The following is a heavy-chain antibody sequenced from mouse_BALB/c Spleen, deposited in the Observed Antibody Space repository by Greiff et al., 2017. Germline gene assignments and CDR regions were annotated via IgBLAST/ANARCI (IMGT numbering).Heavy chain of an antibody. CDR1: GFSLTGYG. V-gene: IGHV2-6-7*01. Sequence: VMLVESGPGLVAPSQSLSITCTVSGFSLTGYGVNWVRQPPGKGLEWLGMIWGDGSTDYNSALKSRLSISKDNSKSQVFLKMNSLQTDDTARYYCARDGAYYGNYHWYFDVWGAGTTVTVSS. CDR2: IWGDGST. J-gene: IGHJ1*01. CDR3: ARDGAYYGNYHWYFDV. D-gene: IGHD2-10*01.